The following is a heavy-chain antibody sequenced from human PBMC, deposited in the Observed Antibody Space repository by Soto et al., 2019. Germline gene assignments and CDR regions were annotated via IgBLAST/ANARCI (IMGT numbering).Heavy chain of an antibody. D-gene: IGHD6-13*01. CDR2: IYYSGST. CDR1: GGSISSYY. Sequence: SETLSLTCTVSGGSISSYYWTWIRQPPGKGLEWIGYIYYSGSTKYNPSLESRVTISVDTSKNQISLKLTSVTAADTAVYYCARHKGSSSWYPFDYWGQGALVTVSS. J-gene: IGHJ4*02. CDR3: ARHKGSSSWYPFDY. V-gene: IGHV4-59*01.